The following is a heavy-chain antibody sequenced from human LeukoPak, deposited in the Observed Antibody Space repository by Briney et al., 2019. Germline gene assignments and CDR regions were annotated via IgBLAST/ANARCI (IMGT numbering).Heavy chain of an antibody. CDR2: IYYSGST. CDR1: GGSISSYY. V-gene: IGHV4-59*01. Sequence: SETLSLTCTVSGGSISSYYWSWIRQPPGKGLEWIGYIYYSGSTNYNPSLKSRVTISVDTSKNQFSLKLSSVTAADTAVYYCARVTVAGERDAFDIWGQGTMVTVSS. CDR3: ARVTVAGERDAFDI. J-gene: IGHJ3*02. D-gene: IGHD6-19*01.